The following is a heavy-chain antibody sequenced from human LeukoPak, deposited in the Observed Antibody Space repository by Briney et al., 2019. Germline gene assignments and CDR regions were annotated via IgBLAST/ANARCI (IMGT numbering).Heavy chain of an antibody. CDR2: ISYDGSNK. CDR1: GFTFSSYA. V-gene: IGHV3-30-3*01. D-gene: IGHD3-10*01. Sequence: GGSLRLSCAAPGFTFSSYAMHWVRQAPGKGLEWVAVISYDGSNKYYADSVKGRFTISRDNSKNTLYLQMNSLRAEDTAVYYCVKDSSSAWFGGDSKWGQGTLVTVS. CDR3: VKDSSSAWFGGDSK. J-gene: IGHJ4*02.